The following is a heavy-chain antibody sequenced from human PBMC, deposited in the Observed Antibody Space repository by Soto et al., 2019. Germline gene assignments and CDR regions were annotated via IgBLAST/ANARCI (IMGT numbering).Heavy chain of an antibody. CDR1: GYTFTSYD. CDR3: ARGAAAGTSSLFDC. Sequence: QVQLVQSGAEVKKPGASVKVSCKASGYTFTSYDINWVRQATGQGLEWMGWMNPNSGNTGYAQKLQGRVTMTRNTSISTAYMELSSLRPVDTAVYYVARGAAAGTSSLFDCWGPGTLVTVSS. J-gene: IGHJ4*02. CDR2: MNPNSGNT. D-gene: IGHD6-13*01. V-gene: IGHV1-8*01.